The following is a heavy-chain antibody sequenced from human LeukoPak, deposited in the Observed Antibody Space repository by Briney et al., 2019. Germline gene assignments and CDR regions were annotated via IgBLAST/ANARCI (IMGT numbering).Heavy chain of an antibody. CDR3: ARYRNEALFAFDI. V-gene: IGHV4-59*01. CDR1: GGSISNYY. J-gene: IGHJ3*02. D-gene: IGHD1-14*01. Sequence: SETLSLTCTVSGGSISNYYWSWIRQPPGKGLEWIGYIYYSGSTNYNPPLMSRVTISVDTSKTQFSLKLSSVTAADTAVYYCARYRNEALFAFDIWGQGTMVTVSS. CDR2: IYYSGST.